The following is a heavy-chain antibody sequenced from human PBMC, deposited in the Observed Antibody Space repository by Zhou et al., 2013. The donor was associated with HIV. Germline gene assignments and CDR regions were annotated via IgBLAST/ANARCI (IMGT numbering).Heavy chain of an antibody. CDR1: GGTFSSYA. Sequence: QVQLVQSGAEVKKPGSSVKVSCKASGGTFSSYAISWVRQAPGQGLEWMGGIIPFFGTPNYAQKFQGRVAITAAESTSTAYMELSSLRSEDTALYYCARSYYAGSSAYFDYWAREPWSPSPQ. V-gene: IGHV1-69*12. CDR3: ARSYYAGSSAYFDY. CDR2: IIPFFGTP. D-gene: IGHD2-15*01. J-gene: IGHJ4*02.